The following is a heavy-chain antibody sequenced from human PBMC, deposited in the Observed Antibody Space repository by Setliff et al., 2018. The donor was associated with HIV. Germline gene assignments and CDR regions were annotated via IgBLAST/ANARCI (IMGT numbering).Heavy chain of an antibody. CDR1: GYSFANYW. CDR3: ARRYRFDSSGLENDAFDI. J-gene: IGHJ3*02. D-gene: IGHD3-22*01. Sequence: GESLKISCKASGYSFANYWVGWVRQMPGKGLEWMGLIYPGDSETRYNPSFQGQVSISADKSINTAYLQWSSLKASDTAMYYCARRYRFDSSGLENDAFDIWGQGTLVT. V-gene: IGHV5-51*01. CDR2: IYPGDSET.